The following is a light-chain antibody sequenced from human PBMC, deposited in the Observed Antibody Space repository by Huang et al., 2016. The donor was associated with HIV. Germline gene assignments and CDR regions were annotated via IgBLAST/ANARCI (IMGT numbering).Light chain of an antibody. V-gene: IGKV3-15*01. CDR3: QQCKNWPST. J-gene: IGKJ5*01. Sequence: DIVMTQSPATLSVSPGERATLSCRAGQSISNNLAWYQQKPGQAPRLLIYDASTRATGSPARFSGSGSGTEFTLTISSLQSEDFAVYYCQQCKNWPSTFGQGTRLEIK. CDR1: QSISNN. CDR2: DAS.